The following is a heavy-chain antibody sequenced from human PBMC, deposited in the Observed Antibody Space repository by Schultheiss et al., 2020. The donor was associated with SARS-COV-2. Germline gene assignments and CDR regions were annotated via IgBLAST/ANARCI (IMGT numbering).Heavy chain of an antibody. CDR3: AKTPTVPARGLPDYFDY. J-gene: IGHJ4*02. D-gene: IGHD2-2*01. Sequence: GGSLRLSCAASGFTVSSNYMSWVRQAPGKGLEWVSVIYSCGSTYYADSVKGRFTISRDNSKNTLYLQMNSLRAEDTAVYYCAKTPTVPARGLPDYFDYWGQGTLVTVSS. V-gene: IGHV3-66*03. CDR2: IYSCGST. CDR1: GFTVSSNY.